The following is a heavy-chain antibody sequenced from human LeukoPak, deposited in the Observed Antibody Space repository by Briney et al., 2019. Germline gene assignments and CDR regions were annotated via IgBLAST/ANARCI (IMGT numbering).Heavy chain of an antibody. CDR2: FNAGNGKK. CDR3: AIEWRFYCSGGSCYSSGRDV. Sequence: ASVRVSCKASGYTFTSYAMHWVRQAPGKGLEWMGWFNAGNGKKKYAKKFGGRVTITRDTSARTDYREQSSLRDEDTVDYYGAIEWRFYCSGGSCYSSGRDVWGQGTTDTVSS. D-gene: IGHD2-15*01. J-gene: IGHJ6*02. V-gene: IGHV1-3*01. CDR1: GYTFTSYA.